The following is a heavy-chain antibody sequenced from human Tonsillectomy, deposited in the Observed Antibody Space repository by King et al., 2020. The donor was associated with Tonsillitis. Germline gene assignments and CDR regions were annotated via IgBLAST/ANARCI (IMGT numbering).Heavy chain of an antibody. J-gene: IGHJ4*02. V-gene: IGHV3-74*01. CDR3: ARDRGQWLVRGEFDY. CDR1: GFTLSSYW. CDR2: ISDDGSRT. Sequence: VQLVESGGGLVQPGGSLRVSCAASGFTLSSYWMHWVRQAPGKGLVWVSRISDDGSRTTYADSVKGRFTLSRDNAKNTLYLQMDSLRAEDTAVYYCARDRGQWLVRGEFDYWGQGTLVTVSS. D-gene: IGHD6-19*01.